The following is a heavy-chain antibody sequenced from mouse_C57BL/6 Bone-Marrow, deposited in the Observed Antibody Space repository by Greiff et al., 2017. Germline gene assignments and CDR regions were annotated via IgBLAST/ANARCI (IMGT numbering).Heavy chain of an antibody. J-gene: IGHJ3*01. CDR1: GFNIKDDY. V-gene: IGHV14-4*01. CDR2: IDPENGDT. CDR3: TRIAY. Sequence: EVQLQQSGAELVRPGASVKLSCTASGFNIKDDYMHWVKQRPEQGLEWIGWIDPENGDTEYASKFQGKATITVDTSTNTAYLQLSSLASEDTAVYYCTRIAYWDQGPLVTVTA.